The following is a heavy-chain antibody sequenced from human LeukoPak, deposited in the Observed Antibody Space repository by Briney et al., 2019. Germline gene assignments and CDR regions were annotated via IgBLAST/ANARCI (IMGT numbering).Heavy chain of an antibody. CDR2: ISPSGGST. Sequence: GASVTLSCKAFGYTFTGYWMHGVRQAPGQGPEWMEVISPSGGSTIYAQMFKGRVTLTRDMSTSTDYLELSILRCEDTAVYYCARDNSVRDEAWWFNPWGQGTLVTVSS. CDR1: GYTFTGYW. D-gene: IGHD5-24*01. V-gene: IGHV1-46*01. J-gene: IGHJ5*02. CDR3: ARDNSVRDEAWWFNP.